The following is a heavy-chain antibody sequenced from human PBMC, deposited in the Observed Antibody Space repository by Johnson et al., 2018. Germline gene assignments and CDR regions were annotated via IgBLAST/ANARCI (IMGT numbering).Heavy chain of an antibody. V-gene: IGHV3-30*03. CDR3: AGDAFTYYYYGLDV. CDR1: GVTFSSYG. Sequence: VQLLESGGGVVQPGNSLRLSCAASGVTFSSYGMHWVRQAPGKGLEWVAVISYDGGNKYYADPVKGRFTISRDNAKTSLYLQMNSLRAEDTAVYYCAGDAFTYYYYGLDVWGQGTTVTVSS. CDR2: ISYDGGNK. D-gene: IGHD3-3*02. J-gene: IGHJ6*02.